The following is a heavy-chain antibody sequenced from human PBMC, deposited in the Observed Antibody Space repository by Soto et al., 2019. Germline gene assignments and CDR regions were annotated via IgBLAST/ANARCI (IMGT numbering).Heavy chain of an antibody. D-gene: IGHD3-10*01. V-gene: IGHV4-39*01. Sequence: SETLSLTCTVSGGSISSSSYYWGWIRQPPGKGLEWIGSIYYSGSTYYNPSLKSRVTISVDTSKNQFSLKLSSVTAADTAVYYCARLSYGSGSYYNEGVFDYWGQGTLVTVSS. CDR1: GGSISSSSYY. CDR3: ARLSYGSGSYYNEGVFDY. CDR2: IYYSGST. J-gene: IGHJ4*02.